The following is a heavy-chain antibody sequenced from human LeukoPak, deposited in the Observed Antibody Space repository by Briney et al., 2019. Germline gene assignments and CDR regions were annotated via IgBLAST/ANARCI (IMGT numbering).Heavy chain of an antibody. V-gene: IGHV3-23*01. J-gene: IGHJ3*02. D-gene: IGHD2-2*01. Sequence: LPGGSLTLSCAPSGPTSSRYAIRWVRPAPEEGLGWVSAISGSVGSTYYADSVKGRFTISRDNSKSTLYMQMISLRAEDTAVYYCAKDYCTSTSCYRPPGDAFDIWGQGTMVTVSS. CDR2: ISGSVGST. CDR3: AKDYCTSTSCYRPPGDAFDI. CDR1: GPTSSRYA.